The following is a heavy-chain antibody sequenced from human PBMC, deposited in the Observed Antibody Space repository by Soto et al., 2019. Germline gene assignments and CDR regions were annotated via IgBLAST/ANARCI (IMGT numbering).Heavy chain of an antibody. D-gene: IGHD6-19*01. CDR2: INAANGNV. J-gene: IGHJ5*02. CDR1: GYTFSSYA. CDR3: ARAVGQFDP. Sequence: ASVKDSCKASGYTFSSYALHWVRQAPGQRLEWMGWINAANGNVKYSQKFQGRVTITRDTYASTAYMELSSLRSEDTAVYYCARAVGQFDPWGQGTLVTVSS. V-gene: IGHV1-3*01.